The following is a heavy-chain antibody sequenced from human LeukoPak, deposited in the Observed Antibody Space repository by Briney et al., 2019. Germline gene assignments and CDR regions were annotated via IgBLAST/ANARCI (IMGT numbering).Heavy chain of an antibody. D-gene: IGHD5-24*01. CDR2: IYSGGSI. CDR3: ARGDGYNFFDY. V-gene: IGHV3-66*01. J-gene: IGHJ4*02. CDR1: GLTVSSY. Sequence: GGSLRLSCAASGLTVSSYMSWVRQAPGKGLEWVSVIYSGGSIYYADSVKGRFTISRDKSKNTLYLQMKSLRAEDTAVYYCARGDGYNFFDYWGQGTLVTVSS.